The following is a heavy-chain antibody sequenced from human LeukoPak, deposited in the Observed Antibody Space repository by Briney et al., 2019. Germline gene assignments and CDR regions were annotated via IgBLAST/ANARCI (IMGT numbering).Heavy chain of an antibody. CDR2: VFHSGST. D-gene: IGHD6-19*01. CDR3: ARDLAVAGTNYLDF. J-gene: IGHJ4*02. CDR1: GDSISSNEW. Sequence: SETLSLTCSVSGDSISSNEWWSWVRQPPGEGMEWIGEVFHSGSTNYNPSLKSRVTISIDKSKNQFSLEVTSVTAADTAIYYCARDLAVAGTNYLDFWGQGVLVTVSS. V-gene: IGHV4-4*02.